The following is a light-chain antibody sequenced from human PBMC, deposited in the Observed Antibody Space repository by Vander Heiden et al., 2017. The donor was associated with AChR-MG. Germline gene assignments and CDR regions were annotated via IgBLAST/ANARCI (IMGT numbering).Light chain of an antibody. CDR3: QQYGSSSWT. CDR2: GAS. CDR1: QSVDSSY. V-gene: IGKV3-20*01. Sequence: EIVLTQSPGTLSLSPGERATLSCRASQSVDSSYLAWYQQKPGQSPRLLIYGASSRATGIPDRFSGSGSGTDFTLTISRLEPEDFAVYYCQQYGSSSWTFGLGTKVEIE. J-gene: IGKJ1*01.